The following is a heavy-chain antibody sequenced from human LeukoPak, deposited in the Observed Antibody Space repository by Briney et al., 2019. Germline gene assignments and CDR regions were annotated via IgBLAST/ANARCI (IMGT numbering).Heavy chain of an antibody. CDR1: GGSFSSSNW. CDR3: ARNGWGFGELLTFDY. Sequence: SETLSLTCAVSGGSFSSSNWWSWVRPPPGKGLEWIGEIFHSGTSNYNPSLKSRLTMSVDTSKNQFSLKLSSVTAADTAVYYCARNGWGFGELLTFDYWGQGTLVTVSS. D-gene: IGHD3-10*01. J-gene: IGHJ4*02. V-gene: IGHV4-4*02. CDR2: IFHSGTS.